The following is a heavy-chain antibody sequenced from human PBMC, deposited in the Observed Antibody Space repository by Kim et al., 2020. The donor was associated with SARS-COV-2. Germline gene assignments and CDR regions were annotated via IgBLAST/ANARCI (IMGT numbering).Heavy chain of an antibody. D-gene: IGHD3-16*01. V-gene: IGHV4-59*08. CDR3: ARRWGGAFDF. CDR2: GST. J-gene: IGHJ3*01. Sequence: GSTNDNPSLKSRVTISVDTSKNQFSLKLSSVTAADTAVYYCARRWGGAFDFWGQGTMAAVSS.